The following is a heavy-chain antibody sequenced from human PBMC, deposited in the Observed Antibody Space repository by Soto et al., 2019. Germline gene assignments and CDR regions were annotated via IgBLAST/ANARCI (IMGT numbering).Heavy chain of an antibody. CDR3: AKEGFGERPYYFDD. D-gene: IGHD3-10*01. Sequence: XGCLRISLVASGFTFSSYWMHWVRQAPGKGLEWVAVISYDGSNKYYADSVKGRFTISRDNSKNTLYLQMKSLRAEDTAVYYCAKEGFGERPYYFDDWGQGTLVTVTS. CDR1: GFTFSSYW. CDR2: ISYDGSNK. J-gene: IGHJ4*02. V-gene: IGHV3-30*18.